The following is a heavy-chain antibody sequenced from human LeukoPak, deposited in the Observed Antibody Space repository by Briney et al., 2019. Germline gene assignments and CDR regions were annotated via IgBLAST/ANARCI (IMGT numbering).Heavy chain of an antibody. Sequence: GGSLRLSCAASGFTFSSYGMHWVGQAPGKGLEGVAVVWYDGSNKYYADSVKGRFTISRDNSKNTLYLQMNSLRAEDTAVYYCARDRRGIAALYYWGQGTLVTVSS. CDR1: GFTFSSYG. J-gene: IGHJ4*02. CDR3: ARDRRGIAALYY. CDR2: VWYDGSNK. D-gene: IGHD6-6*01. V-gene: IGHV3-33*01.